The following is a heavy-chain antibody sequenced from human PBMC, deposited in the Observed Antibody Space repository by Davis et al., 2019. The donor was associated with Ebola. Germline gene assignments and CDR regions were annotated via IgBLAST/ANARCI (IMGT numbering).Heavy chain of an antibody. D-gene: IGHD4-17*01. V-gene: IGHV1-24*01. CDR2: FDPEDGET. CDR1: GYTLTDLS. J-gene: IGHJ4*02. Sequence: AASLKVSCKVSGYTLTDLSMHWVRQAPGKGLEWMGGFDPEDGETIYAQKFQGRVTMTEDTSTDTAYMELSSLRSEDTAVYYCATGVKSDGAFDYWGQGTLVTVSS. CDR3: ATGVKSDGAFDY.